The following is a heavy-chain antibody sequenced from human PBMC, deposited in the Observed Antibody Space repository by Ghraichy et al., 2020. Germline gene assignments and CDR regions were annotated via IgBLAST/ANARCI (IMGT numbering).Heavy chain of an antibody. CDR2: INSDRGSA. Sequence: GESLNISCAASEFTFSSYWMHWVRQAPGKGLVWVSRINSDRGSASYADSVKGRFTISRDNAKNTLHLEMSSLRAEDTAVFYCARGGLDVTDRNDHQYGMDVWGQGTTVTVSS. CDR1: EFTFSSYW. V-gene: IGHV3-74*01. D-gene: IGHD1-1*01. CDR3: ARGGLDVTDRNDHQYGMDV. J-gene: IGHJ6*02.